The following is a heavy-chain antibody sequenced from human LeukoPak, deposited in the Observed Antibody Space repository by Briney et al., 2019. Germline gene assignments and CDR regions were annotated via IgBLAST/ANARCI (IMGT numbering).Heavy chain of an antibody. J-gene: IGHJ6*02. D-gene: IGHD6-19*01. V-gene: IGHV1-18*01. CDR3: ARGPYSSGWYYYYGMDV. Sequence: ASVKVSCKASGYTFTSYGISWVRQAPGQGLEWMGWISAYNGNTNYAQKLQGRVTMTTDTSTSTAYMELRSLRFDDTAVYYCARGPYSSGWYYYYGMDVWGQGTTVTVSS. CDR2: ISAYNGNT. CDR1: GYTFTSYG.